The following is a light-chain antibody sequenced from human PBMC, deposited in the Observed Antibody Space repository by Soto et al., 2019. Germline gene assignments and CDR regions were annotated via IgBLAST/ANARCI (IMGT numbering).Light chain of an antibody. Sequence: EITITHSTDCLSGCVRDMVTMVSGARQSMSSYLNWYQQKPGKAPKLLIYAASSLQTGVPSRFSGSGSGTEFTLTISNLQPDEFATYYCQQDDSYSSGRFVQGTKVDI. J-gene: IGKJ1*01. CDR2: AAS. CDR1: QSMSSY. CDR3: QQDDSYSSGR. V-gene: IGKV1-39*01.